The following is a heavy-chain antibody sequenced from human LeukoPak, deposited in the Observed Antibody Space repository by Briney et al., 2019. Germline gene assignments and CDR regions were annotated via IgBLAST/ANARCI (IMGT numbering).Heavy chain of an antibody. D-gene: IGHD4-23*01. CDR3: ARDGGGGGNVY. Sequence: MASETLSLTCTVSGGSISNYYWSWIRQPPGKGLEWIGYIYYSGSTNYNPSLKSRVTISIDTSKNQFSLELSSVTAADTAVYYCARDGGGGGNVYWGQGTLVTVSS. V-gene: IGHV4-59*01. CDR2: IYYSGST. J-gene: IGHJ4*02. CDR1: GGSISNYY.